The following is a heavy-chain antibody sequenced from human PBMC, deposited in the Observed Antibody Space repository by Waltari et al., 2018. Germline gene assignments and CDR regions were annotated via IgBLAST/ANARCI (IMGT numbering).Heavy chain of an antibody. Sequence: QVQLVESGGGVVQPGGSLRLSCAASGFTFSSYGMHWVRQAPGKGLEWVAFIRYDGSNKYYADSVKGRFTIARDNSKNTLYLQMNSLRAEDTAVYYCAIPNFKGYCSSTSCHQIDYWGQGTLVTVSS. CDR3: AIPNFKGYCSSTSCHQIDY. D-gene: IGHD2-2*01. J-gene: IGHJ4*02. CDR1: GFTFSSYG. CDR2: IRYDGSNK. V-gene: IGHV3-30*02.